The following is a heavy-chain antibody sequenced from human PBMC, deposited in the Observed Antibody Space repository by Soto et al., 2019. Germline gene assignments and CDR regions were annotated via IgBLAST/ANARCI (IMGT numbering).Heavy chain of an antibody. Sequence: QVQLQESGPGLVKPSQTLTLPCTVSGGSISSGRFYWSWIRQHPGKGLEWIGHISDSGSSYYNPSPASRVTLSVDTSKNQFSLKLSAVTAADTAVYFCARTTFYDVFTAYYSLCDYWGQGTMVTVSS. V-gene: IGHV4-31*03. D-gene: IGHD3-9*01. CDR2: ISDSGSS. CDR1: GGSISSGRFY. CDR3: ARTTFYDVFTAYYSLCDY. J-gene: IGHJ4*02.